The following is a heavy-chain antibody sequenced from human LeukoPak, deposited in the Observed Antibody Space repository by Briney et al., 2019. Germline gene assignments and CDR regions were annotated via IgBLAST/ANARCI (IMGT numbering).Heavy chain of an antibody. D-gene: IGHD3-10*01. J-gene: IGHJ4*02. Sequence: GGSLRLSCAASGFTFSSYEMNWVRQAPGKGLEWVSYISSSGSTIYYADSVKGRFTISRDNAKNSLYLQMNSLRAEDTAVYYCARDQNDYYPTYWGQGTLVAVSS. CDR1: GFTFSSYE. CDR2: ISSSGSTI. CDR3: ARDQNDYYPTY. V-gene: IGHV3-48*03.